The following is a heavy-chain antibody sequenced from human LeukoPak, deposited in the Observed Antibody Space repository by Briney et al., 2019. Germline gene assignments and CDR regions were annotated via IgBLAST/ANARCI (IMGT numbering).Heavy chain of an antibody. V-gene: IGHV1-2*02. CDR3: ASDGVGYYGSSGYYYFQH. CDR2: ITSNSGGT. CDR1: GYTFPGYY. J-gene: IGHJ1*01. D-gene: IGHD3-22*01. Sequence: ASVQFSCQACGYTFPGYYIHWVRQAPGPGLAWMGWITSNSGGTNYAQKFQGTVTMNRDTSISTAYMEVSRLRSDDTAVYYCASDGVGYYGSSGYYYFQHWGQGTLVTVSS.